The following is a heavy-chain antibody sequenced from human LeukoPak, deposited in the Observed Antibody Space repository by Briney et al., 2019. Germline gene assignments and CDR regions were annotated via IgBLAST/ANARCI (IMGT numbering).Heavy chain of an antibody. J-gene: IGHJ5*02. CDR2: FSCSGST. Sequence: SETLSLTCSVSGGSISSCTYSWGWIRQPPGKGLEWIGSFSCSGSTYYNPSLKSRVTISVDTSKSQFSLRLTSVTAADTALYYCARGAIDCINSDCYWVGFGPWGQGTLVIVSS. D-gene: IGHD2-21*02. CDR1: GGSISSCTYS. V-gene: IGHV4-39*07. CDR3: ARGAIDCINSDCYWVGFGP.